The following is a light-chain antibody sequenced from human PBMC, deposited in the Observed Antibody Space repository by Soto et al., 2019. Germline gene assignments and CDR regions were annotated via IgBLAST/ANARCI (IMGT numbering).Light chain of an antibody. CDR3: QQYINWPPGIT. CDR2: GAS. CDR1: QSVSSN. Sequence: MTQSPSTLSASVGDRVTITCRASQSVSSNLAWYQQKPGQAPRLLIYGASTRATGIPARFSGSGSGTEFTLTISSLQSEDFALYYCQQYINWPPGITFGQGTRLEIK. J-gene: IGKJ5*01. V-gene: IGKV3-15*01.